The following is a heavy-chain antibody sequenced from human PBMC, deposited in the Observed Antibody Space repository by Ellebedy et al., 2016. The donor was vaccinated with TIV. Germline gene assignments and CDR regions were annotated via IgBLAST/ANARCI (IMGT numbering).Heavy chain of an antibody. J-gene: IGHJ4*01. CDR1: GFTVSSYA. CDR2: VSGSGGTT. V-gene: IGHV3-23*01. D-gene: IGHD2-21*02. Sequence: GESLKISCTASGFTVSSYASSWVRQAPGKGLEWVSAVSGSGGTTYYADSVKGRFTISRDNSNNKLYLQMNSLRAEDTAVYYCPKGQRVVTAQFNYWGHGTLVTVSS. CDR3: PKGQRVVTAQFNY.